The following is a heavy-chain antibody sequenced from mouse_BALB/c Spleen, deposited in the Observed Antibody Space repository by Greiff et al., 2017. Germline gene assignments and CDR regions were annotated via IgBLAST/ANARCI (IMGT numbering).Heavy chain of an antibody. V-gene: IGHV5-17*02. CDR2: ISSGSSTI. J-gene: IGHJ2*01. Sequence: EVQGVESGGGLVQPGGSRKLSCAASGFTFSSFGMHWVRQAPEKGLEWVAYISSGSSTIYYADTVKGRFTISRDNPKNTLFLQMTSLRSEDTAMYYCARGGDGYGYFDYWGQGTTLTVSS. CDR3: ARGGDGYGYFDY. D-gene: IGHD2-2*01. CDR1: GFTFSSFG.